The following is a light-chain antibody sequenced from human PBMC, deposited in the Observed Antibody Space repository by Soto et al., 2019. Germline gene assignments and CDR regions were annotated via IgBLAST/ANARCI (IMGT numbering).Light chain of an antibody. V-gene: IGLV2-23*02. CDR1: SSDVGSYNL. CDR3: CSYAGSRRV. Sequence: QSALTQPASVSGSPGQSITISCTGTSSDVGSYNLVSWYQQHPGKAPKLMIYEVSKRPSGVSNRFSGSKSGNTASLTISGLQAEDEADDYCCSYAGSRRVFGTGTKLTVL. J-gene: IGLJ1*01. CDR2: EVS.